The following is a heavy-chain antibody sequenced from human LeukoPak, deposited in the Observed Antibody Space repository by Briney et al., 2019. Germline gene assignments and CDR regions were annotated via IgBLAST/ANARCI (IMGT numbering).Heavy chain of an antibody. CDR3: ARAGGGVSYYYMDV. J-gene: IGHJ6*03. V-gene: IGHV3-21*01. D-gene: IGHD1-14*01. Sequence: GGSLRLSCVASGFTFSIYSMNWVRQAPGKGLEWVSSISSSSSSIYYADSVKGRFTISRDNAKNSLYLQMNSLRAEDTAVYYCARAGGGVSYYYMDVWGKGTTVTVSS. CDR2: ISSSSSSI. CDR1: GFTFSIYS.